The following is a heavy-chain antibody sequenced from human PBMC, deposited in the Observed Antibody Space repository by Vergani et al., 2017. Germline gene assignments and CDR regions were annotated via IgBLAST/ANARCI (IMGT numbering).Heavy chain of an antibody. Sequence: QVQLQESGPGLVKPSETLSLTCTVSGGSVSSGCYYWSWLRQPPGKGLEWIGYIYYSGSTNYTPSLKRRVTISVDTSKNQVSRKLSSGTAADTAVYYCARDWGELLAGFDPWGQGTLVTVSS. D-gene: IGHD1-26*01. CDR1: GGSVSSGCYY. V-gene: IGHV4-61*01. CDR2: IYYSGST. CDR3: ARDWGELLAGFDP. J-gene: IGHJ5*02.